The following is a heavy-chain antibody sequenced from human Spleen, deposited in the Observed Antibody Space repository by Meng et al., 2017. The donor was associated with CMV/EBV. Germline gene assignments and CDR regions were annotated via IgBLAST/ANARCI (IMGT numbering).Heavy chain of an antibody. D-gene: IGHD5-12*01. V-gene: IGHV5-51*01. J-gene: IGHJ4*02. CDR2: IYPADSDT. CDR3: AGPRGYDVYYFDQ. Sequence: GSGYTFTNDWMGWVRRVPGKGLGWMGIIYPADSDTKYSRSFQGQVTISADKSISTAYLQWSSLNTSDTAVYYCAGPRGYDVYYFDQWGQGTLVTVSS. CDR1: GYTFTNDW.